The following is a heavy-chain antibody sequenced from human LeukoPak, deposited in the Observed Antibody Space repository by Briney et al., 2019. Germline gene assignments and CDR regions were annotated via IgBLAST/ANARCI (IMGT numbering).Heavy chain of an antibody. Sequence: GGSLRLPCAASGFTFSSYGMHWVRQAPGKGLEWVSFIRNDGSNEYYADSVKGRFTISRDNSKNTLYLQMNSLRGEDTALYYCAKDSGYDLADYWGQGNLVTVSS. CDR3: AKDSGYDLADY. D-gene: IGHD5-12*01. J-gene: IGHJ4*02. CDR2: IRNDGSNE. V-gene: IGHV3-30*02. CDR1: GFTFSSYG.